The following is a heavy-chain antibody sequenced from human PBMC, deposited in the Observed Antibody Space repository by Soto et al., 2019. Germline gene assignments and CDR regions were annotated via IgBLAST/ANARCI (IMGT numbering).Heavy chain of an antibody. CDR2: IIPIFGTA. Sequence: SVKVSCKASGGTFSSYAISWVRQAPGQGLEWMGGIIPIFGTANYAQKLQGRVTITADESTSTAYMELSSLRSEDTAVYYCARGGGIVVVTAPYDHWGQGTLVTVSS. J-gene: IGHJ4*02. CDR1: GGTFSSYA. D-gene: IGHD2-21*02. CDR3: ARGGGIVVVTAPYDH. V-gene: IGHV1-69*13.